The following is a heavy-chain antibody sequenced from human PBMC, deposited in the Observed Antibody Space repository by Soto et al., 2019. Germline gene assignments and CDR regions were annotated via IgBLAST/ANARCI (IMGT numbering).Heavy chain of an antibody. CDR3: GRVGIRTDSSSWYGKYQSGYSYMDV. CDR1: GYTFTSYG. CDR2: ISAYNGNT. D-gene: IGHD6-13*01. Sequence: ASVKVSCKASGYTFTSYGISWVRQAPGQGLEWMGWISAYNGNTNSAQKLQGRVTMTTDTSTSTAYMELRSLRSDDAAVYYCGRVGIRTDSSSWYGKYQSGYSYMDVWGKGTTVTVSS. V-gene: IGHV1-18*01. J-gene: IGHJ6*03.